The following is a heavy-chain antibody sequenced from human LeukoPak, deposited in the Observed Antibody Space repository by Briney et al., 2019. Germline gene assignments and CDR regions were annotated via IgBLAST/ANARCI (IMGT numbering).Heavy chain of an antibody. V-gene: IGHV4-59*01. CDR2: IYYSGST. D-gene: IGHD1-26*01. J-gene: IGHJ4*02. CDR1: GGSISSYY. Sequence: PSETLSLTCTVSGGSISSYYWSWIRQPPGKGLEWIGYIYYSGSTNYNPSLKSRVTISVDTSKNQFSLKLSSVTAADTAVYYCARGKPQWELLLFSREYYFDYWGQGTLVTVSS. CDR3: ARGKPQWELLLFSREYYFDY.